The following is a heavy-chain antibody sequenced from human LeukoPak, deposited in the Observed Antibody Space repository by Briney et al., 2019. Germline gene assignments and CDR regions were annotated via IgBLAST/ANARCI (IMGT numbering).Heavy chain of an antibody. CDR3: ARTSAAAGTYDY. J-gene: IGHJ4*02. D-gene: IGHD6-13*01. V-gene: IGHV3-21*01. CDR2: SSSSGSYI. CDR1: GFTFSSYS. Sequence: PGGSLRLSCTASGFTFSSYSMNWVRQAPGKGLEWVSSSSSSGSYIYYADSVRGRFTISRDNAKNSLYLQMNSLRAEDTAVYYCARTSAAAGTYDYWGQGTLVTVSS.